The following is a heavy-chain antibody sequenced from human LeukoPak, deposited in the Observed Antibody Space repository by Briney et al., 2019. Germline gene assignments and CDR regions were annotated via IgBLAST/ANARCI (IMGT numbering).Heavy chain of an antibody. Sequence: PSETLSLTCTVSGGSISSYYWSWIRQPPGKGLEWLGYIYYSGSTNYNPSLKSRVTISVDTSKNQFSLKLSSVTAADTAVYYCASYDILTGYPEPLFDYWGQGTLVTVSS. J-gene: IGHJ4*02. V-gene: IGHV4-59*01. CDR3: ASYDILTGYPEPLFDY. CDR2: IYYSGST. CDR1: GGSISSYY. D-gene: IGHD3-9*01.